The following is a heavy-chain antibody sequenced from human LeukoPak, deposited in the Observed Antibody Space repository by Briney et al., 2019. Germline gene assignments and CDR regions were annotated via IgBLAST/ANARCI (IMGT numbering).Heavy chain of an antibody. V-gene: IGHV4-39*01. J-gene: IGHJ5*02. D-gene: IGHD5/OR15-5a*01. CDR1: GGSISGNTYF. CDR2: IRYSGST. CDR3: ATSDTVSTYNWFDP. Sequence: PSETLSLTCNVSGGSISGNTYFWGWIRRPPGKGLEWIGSIRYSGSTYYNPSLKSRVTISVDTSKNQFSLNLSSLTAADTAVYYCATSDTVSTYNWFDPWGQGTLVTVS.